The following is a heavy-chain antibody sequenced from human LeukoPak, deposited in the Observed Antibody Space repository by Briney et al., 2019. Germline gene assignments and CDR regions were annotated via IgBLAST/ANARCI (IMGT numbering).Heavy chain of an antibody. CDR1: GFSFSGHW. CDR3: ARGPNSNWSGLDF. J-gene: IGHJ4*02. Sequence: GGSLRLSCTASGFSFSGHWMHWARQLPGKGLVGVSRISPTGSTTSYADSVKGRFTVSRDNAKNTLYLQVNNLRAEDTAVYYCARGPNSNWSGLDFWGQGTLLTVSS. V-gene: IGHV3-74*01. CDR2: ISPTGSTT. D-gene: IGHD6-6*01.